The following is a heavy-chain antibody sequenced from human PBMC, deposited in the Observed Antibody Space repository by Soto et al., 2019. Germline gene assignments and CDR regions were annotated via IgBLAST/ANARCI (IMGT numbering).Heavy chain of an antibody. J-gene: IGHJ3*02. D-gene: IGHD1-26*01. V-gene: IGHV1-18*04. CDR2: ISAYNGNT. CDR3: ASSISPAWSLSAFDI. Sequence: QVQLVQSGAEVKKPGASVKVSCKASGYTFTSYGISWVRQAPGQGLEWMGWISAYNGNTNYAQNRQGRVTMTTDTSTSTAYMELRRLRSDDTAVYYCASSISPAWSLSAFDIWGQGTMVTVSS. CDR1: GYTFTSYG.